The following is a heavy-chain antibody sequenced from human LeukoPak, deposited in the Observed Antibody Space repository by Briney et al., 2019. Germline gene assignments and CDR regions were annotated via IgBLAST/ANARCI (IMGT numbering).Heavy chain of an antibody. CDR2: IRYDGSNK. CDR3: AKEPYYYGSGSYDGMGV. J-gene: IGHJ6*02. Sequence: GGSLRLSCAASGFTFSSYGMHWVRQAPGKGLEWVAFIRYDGSNKYYADSVKGRFTISRDNSKNTLYLQMNSLRAEDTAVYYCAKEPYYYGSGSYDGMGVWGQGTTVTVSS. CDR1: GFTFSSYG. V-gene: IGHV3-30*02. D-gene: IGHD3-10*01.